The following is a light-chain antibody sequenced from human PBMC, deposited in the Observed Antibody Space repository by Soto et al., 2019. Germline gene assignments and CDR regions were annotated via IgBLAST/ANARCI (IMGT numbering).Light chain of an antibody. CDR1: SSNIGNNY. CDR3: GTWDSSLSAYV. CDR2: DNN. V-gene: IGLV1-51*01. J-gene: IGLJ1*01. Sequence: QAVLTQPPSVSAAPGQKVTISCSGRSSNIGNNYVSWYQQLPGTAPKLLIYDNNKRPSGIPDRFSDSKSGTSATLAITGLQTGDEADYYCGTWDSSLSAYVFGTGTKVTVL.